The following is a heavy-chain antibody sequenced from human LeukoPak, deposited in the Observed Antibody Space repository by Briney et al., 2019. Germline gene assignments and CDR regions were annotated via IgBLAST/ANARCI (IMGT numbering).Heavy chain of an antibody. Sequence: ASVKVSCKASGGTFSSYAISWVRQAPGQGLEWMGRIIPILGIANYVQKFQGRVTITADKSTSTAYMELSSLRSEDTAVYYCARSTVSGTEFDYWGQGTLVTVSS. CDR3: ARSTVSGTEFDY. D-gene: IGHD6-19*01. J-gene: IGHJ4*02. CDR2: IIPILGIA. V-gene: IGHV1-69*04. CDR1: GGTFSSYA.